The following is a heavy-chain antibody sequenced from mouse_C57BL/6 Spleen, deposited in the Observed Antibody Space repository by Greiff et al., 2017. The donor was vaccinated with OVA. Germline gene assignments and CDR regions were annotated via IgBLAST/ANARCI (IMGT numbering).Heavy chain of an antibody. CDR3: ARDPYYYGSSYDWYFDV. V-gene: IGHV1-78*01. Sequence: VMLVESDAELVKPGASVKISCKVSGYTFTDHTIHWMKQRPEQGLEWIGYIYPRDGSTKYNEKFKGKATLTADKSSSTAYMQLNSLTSEDSAVYFCARDPYYYGSSYDWYFDVWGAGTTVTVSS. CDR1: GYTFTDHT. D-gene: IGHD1-1*01. CDR2: IYPRDGST. J-gene: IGHJ1*01.